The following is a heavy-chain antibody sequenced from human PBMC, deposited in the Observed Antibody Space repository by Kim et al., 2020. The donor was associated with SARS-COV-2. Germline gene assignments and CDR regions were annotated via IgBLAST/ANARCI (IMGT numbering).Heavy chain of an antibody. CDR2: INHSGST. CDR3: ASLKSLSDEN. V-gene: IGHV4-34*01. J-gene: IGHJ4*02. CDR1: GGSFSGYY. Sequence: SETLSLTCAVYGGSFSGYYWSWIRQPPGKGLEWIGEINHSGSTNYNPSLKSRVTISVDTSKNQFSLKLSSVTAADTAVYYCASLKSLSDENWGQGTLVTVSS.